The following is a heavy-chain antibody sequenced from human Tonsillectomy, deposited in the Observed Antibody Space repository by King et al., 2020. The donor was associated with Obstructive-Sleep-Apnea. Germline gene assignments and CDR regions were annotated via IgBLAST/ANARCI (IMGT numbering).Heavy chain of an antibody. Sequence: DVQLVESGGGLVQPGRSLRLSCTASGFTFGDYAMSWFRQAPGKGLEWVGFIRSKAYGGTTQYAASVKGRFTISRDDSKSIASLQMNSLKTEDTAVYYCTRSRDGYNWGWFDPWGQGTLVTVSS. D-gene: IGHD5-24*01. CDR2: IRSKAYGGTT. V-gene: IGHV3-49*03. J-gene: IGHJ5*02. CDR1: GFTFGDYA. CDR3: TRSRDGYNWGWFDP.